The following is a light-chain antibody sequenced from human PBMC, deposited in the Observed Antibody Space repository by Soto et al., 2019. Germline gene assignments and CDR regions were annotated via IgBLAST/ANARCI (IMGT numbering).Light chain of an antibody. CDR3: QHYNNWPPTWT. Sequence: DIVMTQSPATLSVSPGERATLSCRASQSVTSNLAWYQQKPGQAPRLLIYGASIRATGIPARFSGSGSGTGFTLTISSLQSEDFAVYYCQHYNNWPPTWTFGQGTKVEIK. CDR1: QSVTSN. CDR2: GAS. V-gene: IGKV3D-15*01. J-gene: IGKJ1*01.